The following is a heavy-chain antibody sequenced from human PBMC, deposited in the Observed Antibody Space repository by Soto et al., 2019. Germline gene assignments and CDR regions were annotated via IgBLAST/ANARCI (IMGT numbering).Heavy chain of an antibody. CDR2: IYWDDDK. V-gene: IGHV2-5*02. CDR3: AHSLMITFGGVIAGNYFDY. CDR1: GFSLSTSGVG. J-gene: IGHJ4*02. Sequence: QITLKESGPTLVKPTQTLTLTCTFSGFSLSTSGVGVGWIRQPPGKALEWLALIYWDDDKRYSPSLKSRLTITKDTXXNXVXXTMTNMDPVDTATYYCAHSLMITFGGVIAGNYFDYWGQGTLVTVSS. D-gene: IGHD3-16*02.